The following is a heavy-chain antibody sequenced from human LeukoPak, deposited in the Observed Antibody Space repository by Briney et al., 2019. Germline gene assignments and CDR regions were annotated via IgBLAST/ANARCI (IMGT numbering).Heavy chain of an antibody. CDR3: ARGVPYDFWSGYYLGWFDP. CDR2: IYYSGST. D-gene: IGHD3-3*01. CDR1: GGSISSYY. Sequence: SETLSLTCTVSGGSISSYYWSWIRQPTGKGLEWIGYIYYSGSTNYNPSLKSRVTISVDTSKNQFSLKLSSVTAADTAVYYCARGVPYDFWSGYYLGWFDPWGQGTLVTVSS. J-gene: IGHJ5*02. V-gene: IGHV4-59*01.